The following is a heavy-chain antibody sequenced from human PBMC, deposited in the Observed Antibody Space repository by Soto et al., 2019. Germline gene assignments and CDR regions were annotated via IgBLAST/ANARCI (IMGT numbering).Heavy chain of an antibody. Sequence: ASGKVSCKASGGTFSSYATSWVLQAPGQGLEWMAGIITIFGTANYAQKFQGRVTITADESTSTAYMELSSLRSEDTAVYYCARTAVYCSSTSCYNLSPAPDPYYYYGMDVWGQGTTVTVSS. CDR3: ARTAVYCSSTSCYNLSPAPDPYYYYGMDV. J-gene: IGHJ6*02. V-gene: IGHV1-69*13. CDR1: GGTFSSYA. CDR2: IITIFGTA. D-gene: IGHD2-2*02.